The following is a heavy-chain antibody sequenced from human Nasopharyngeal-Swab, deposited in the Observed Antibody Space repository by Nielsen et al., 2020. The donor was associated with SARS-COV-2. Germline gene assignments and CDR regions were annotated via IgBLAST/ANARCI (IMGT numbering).Heavy chain of an antibody. D-gene: IGHD5-24*01. CDR2: FFSTGEP. CDR3: ARKMYYFHAMDV. Sequence: WMRQTPGKALEWLAHFFSTGEPSYSSSLKRRLTVSEDTSKSQVVLTMTNMDPADTATYYCARKMYYFHAMDVWGQGTTVTVSS. V-gene: IGHV2-26*01. J-gene: IGHJ6*02.